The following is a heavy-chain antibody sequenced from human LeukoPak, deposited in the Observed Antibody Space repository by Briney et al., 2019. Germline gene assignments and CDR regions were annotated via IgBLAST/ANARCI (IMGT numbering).Heavy chain of an antibody. CDR3: AKEEQQLGHFDY. J-gene: IGHJ4*02. D-gene: IGHD6-13*01. CDR1: GFTFSSYA. Sequence: PGGSLRLSCAASGFTFSSYAMHWVRQAPGKGLEWVAFIRYDGSNKYYADSVKGRFTISRDNSKNTLYLQMNSLRAEDTAVYYCAKEEQQLGHFDYWGQGTLVTVSS. CDR2: IRYDGSNK. V-gene: IGHV3-30*02.